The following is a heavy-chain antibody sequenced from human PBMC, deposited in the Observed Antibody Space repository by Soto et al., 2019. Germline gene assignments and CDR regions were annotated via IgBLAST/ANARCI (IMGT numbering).Heavy chain of an antibody. CDR2: IIPIFGTA. CDR3: ARDGELPSNYGFDY. V-gene: IGHV1-69*13. J-gene: IGHJ4*02. CDR1: GGTFSSYA. Sequence: VKVSCKASGGTFSSYAISWVRQAPGQGLEWMGGIIPIFGTANYAQKFQGRVTITADKSTSTAYMELSSLRSEVTAVYYCARDGELPSNYGFDYWGQGTLVTVSS. D-gene: IGHD1-26*01.